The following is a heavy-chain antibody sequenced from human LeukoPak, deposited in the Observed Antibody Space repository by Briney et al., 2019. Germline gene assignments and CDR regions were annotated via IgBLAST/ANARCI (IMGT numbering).Heavy chain of an antibody. CDR2: FTGSGGGT. CDR1: GFTFSNYA. CDR3: AKRIPSWYYVDY. Sequence: GGSLRLSCAASGFTFSNYAMTWVRQPPGKGLEWVSAFTGSGGGTYYADSVKGRFTISRDNSKNTLYLQMNSLRAEDTAIYYCAKRIPSWYYVDYWGQGTLVTVSS. J-gene: IGHJ4*02. D-gene: IGHD2-15*01. V-gene: IGHV3-23*01.